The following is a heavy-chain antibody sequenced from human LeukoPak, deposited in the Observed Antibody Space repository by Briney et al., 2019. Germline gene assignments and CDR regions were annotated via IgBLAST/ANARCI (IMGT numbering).Heavy chain of an antibody. D-gene: IGHD2/OR15-2a*01. CDR2: ISLYNGNT. CDR1: GYTFTRYG. V-gene: IGHV1-18*01. J-gene: IGHJ4*02. Sequence: GASVKVSCKASGYTFTRYGISWVRQAPGQGLEWMGWISLYNGNTNYAQKLQGRVTMTTDTSANTAYMELRSLRSDDTAAYYCARFLDYGDYWGQGTLVTVSS. CDR3: ARFLDYGDY.